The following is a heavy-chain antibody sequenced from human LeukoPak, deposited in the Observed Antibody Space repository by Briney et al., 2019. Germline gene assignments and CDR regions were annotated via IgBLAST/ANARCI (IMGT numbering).Heavy chain of an antibody. D-gene: IGHD6-6*01. CDR1: GGSISSGDYY. J-gene: IGHJ4*02. CDR2: IYYSGST. CDR3: ARVVGQLAYFDY. Sequence: PSQTLSLTCTVSGGSISSGDYYWSWIRQPPGKGLEWIGYIYYSGSTYYNPSLKSRVTISVDTSKNQFSLKLSSVTAADTAAYYCARVVGQLAYFDYWGQGTLVTVSS. V-gene: IGHV4-30-4*01.